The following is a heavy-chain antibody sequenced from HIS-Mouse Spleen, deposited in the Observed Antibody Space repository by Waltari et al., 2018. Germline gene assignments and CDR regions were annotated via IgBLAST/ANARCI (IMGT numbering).Heavy chain of an antibody. CDR2: IYYSGST. J-gene: IGHJ2*01. V-gene: IGHV4-39*07. Sequence: QLQLQESGPGLVKPSETLSLTCTVSVGSISISSYYWGWFRQPPGKGLEWIGSIYYSGSTYYNPSLKSRVTISVDTSKNQFSLKLSSVTAADTAVYYCAREIPYSSSWYDWYFDLWGRGTLVTVSS. D-gene: IGHD6-13*01. CDR1: VGSISISSYY. CDR3: AREIPYSSSWYDWYFDL.